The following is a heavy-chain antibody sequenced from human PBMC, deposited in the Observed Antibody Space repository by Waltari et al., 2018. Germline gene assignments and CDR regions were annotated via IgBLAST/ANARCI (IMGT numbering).Heavy chain of an antibody. CDR2: INPNSGGT. V-gene: IGHV1-2*02. J-gene: IGHJ5*02. D-gene: IGHD2-2*01. Sequence: QVQLVQSGAEVKKPGASVKVSCKASGYTFTGYYMHWVRQAPGQGLEWMGWINPNSGGTNYAQKFQGRVTMTRDTSISTAYMELSRLRSDDTAVYYCARAKLPARYGVNWFDPWGQGTLVTVSS. CDR3: ARAKLPARYGVNWFDP. CDR1: GYTFTGYY.